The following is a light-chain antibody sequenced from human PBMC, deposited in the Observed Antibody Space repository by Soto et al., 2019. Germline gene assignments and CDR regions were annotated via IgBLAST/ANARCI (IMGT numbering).Light chain of an antibody. Sequence: QAVVTQEPSLTVSPGGTVTLTCASSTGAVTSGYYPNWYQQKPGQAPRPLIYSTSNQHSWTPARFSGSLLGGKAALTLSGVQPEDEAEYYCLLYYGGAQPWVFGGGTKLTVL. CDR2: STS. CDR1: TGAVTSGYY. V-gene: IGLV7-43*01. J-gene: IGLJ3*02. CDR3: LLYYGGAQPWV.